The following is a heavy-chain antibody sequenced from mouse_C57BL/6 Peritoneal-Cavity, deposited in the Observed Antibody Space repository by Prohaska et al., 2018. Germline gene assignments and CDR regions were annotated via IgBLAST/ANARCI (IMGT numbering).Heavy chain of an antibody. CDR2: INPYNGGT. D-gene: IGHD3-3*01. J-gene: IGHJ1*03. V-gene: IGHV1-19*01. CDR3: ARGDVKDWYFDV. Sequence: EVQLQQSGPVLVKPGASVKMSCKASGYTFTDYYMNWVKQSHGKSLEWIGVINPYNGGTSYNQKFKGKATLTVDKSSSTAYMELNSLTSEDSAVYYCARGDVKDWYFDVWGTGTTVTVSS. CDR1: GYTFTDYY.